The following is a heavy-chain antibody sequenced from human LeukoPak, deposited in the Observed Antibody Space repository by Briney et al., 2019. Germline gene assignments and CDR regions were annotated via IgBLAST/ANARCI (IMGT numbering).Heavy chain of an antibody. CDR2: IRSKANSYAT. CDR3: TSGSPYGMDV. J-gene: IGHJ6*02. Sequence: GGSLRLSCAASGFTFSSYAMSWVRQASGKGLEWVGRIRSKANSYATAYAASVKGRFTISRDDSKNTAYLQMNSLKTEDTAVYYCTSGSPYGMDVWGQGTTVTVSS. V-gene: IGHV3-73*01. CDR1: GFTFSSYA. D-gene: IGHD1-26*01.